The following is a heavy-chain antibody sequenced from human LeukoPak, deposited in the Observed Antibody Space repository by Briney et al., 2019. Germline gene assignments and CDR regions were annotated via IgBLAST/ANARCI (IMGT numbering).Heavy chain of an antibody. Sequence: ASVKVSCKASGYTFTSYYMHWVRQAPGQGLEWMGIINPSGGSTSYAQEFQGRVTMTRDTSTSTVYMELSSLRSEDTAVYYCARVGGDCSGGSCYLFWFDPWGQGTLVTVSS. CDR2: INPSGGST. CDR1: GYTFTSYY. J-gene: IGHJ5*02. D-gene: IGHD2-15*01. CDR3: ARVGGDCSGGSCYLFWFDP. V-gene: IGHV1-46*01.